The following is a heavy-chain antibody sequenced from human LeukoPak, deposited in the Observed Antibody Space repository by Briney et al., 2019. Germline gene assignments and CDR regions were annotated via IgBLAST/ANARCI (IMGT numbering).Heavy chain of an antibody. Sequence: GGSLRLSCAASGFTFSSYGMHWVRQAPGKGLEWVAVISYDGSNKYYADSVKGRFTVSRDNSKNTLYLQMNSLRAEDTAVYYCAKPPTGTADYWGQGTLVTVSS. CDR3: AKPPTGTADY. CDR1: GFTFSSYG. D-gene: IGHD1-1*01. V-gene: IGHV3-30*18. J-gene: IGHJ4*02. CDR2: ISYDGSNK.